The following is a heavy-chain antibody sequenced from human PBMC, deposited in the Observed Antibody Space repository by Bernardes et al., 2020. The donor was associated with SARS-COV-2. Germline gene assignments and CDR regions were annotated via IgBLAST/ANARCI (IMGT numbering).Heavy chain of an antibody. CDR3: AKGYDYYYFLIDY. J-gene: IGHJ4*02. CDR1: GFTFDDYA. CDR2: ISWNSGSI. Sequence: GGSLRLSCAASGFTFDDYAMHWVRQAPGKGLEWVSGISWNSGSIGYADSVKGRFTISRDNAKNSLYLQMNSLRAEDTALYYCAKGYDYYYFLIDYWGQGTLVTVSS. D-gene: IGHD3-9*01. V-gene: IGHV3-9*01.